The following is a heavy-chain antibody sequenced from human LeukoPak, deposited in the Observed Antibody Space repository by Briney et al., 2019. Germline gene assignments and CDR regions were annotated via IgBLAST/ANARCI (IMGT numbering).Heavy chain of an antibody. J-gene: IGHJ5*02. CDR2: IYYSGST. CDR3: ARRPPPDYGDYSWFDP. CDR1: GGPISSGGYY. V-gene: IGHV4-31*03. D-gene: IGHD4-17*01. Sequence: SQTLSLTCTVSGGPISSGGYYWSWIRQHPGKGLEWIGYIYYSGSTYYNPSLKSRVTISLDTSKNQFSLKLTSVTAADTAVYYCARRPPPDYGDYSWFDPWGQGTLVTVSS.